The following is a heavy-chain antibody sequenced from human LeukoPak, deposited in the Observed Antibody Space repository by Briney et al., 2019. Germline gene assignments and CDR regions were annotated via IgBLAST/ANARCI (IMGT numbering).Heavy chain of an antibody. J-gene: IGHJ5*02. CDR1: GFTFSSYA. D-gene: IGHD3-16*01. V-gene: IGHV3-23*01. CDR2: ISGSGGST. Sequence: GGSLRLSCAASGFTFSSYAMSWVRQAPGKGLEWVSAISGSGGSTYYADSVKGRFTISRDNSKNTLYLQMSSLRAEDTAVYYCAKGYAPTPYFDPWGQGTLVTVSS. CDR3: AKGYAPTPYFDP.